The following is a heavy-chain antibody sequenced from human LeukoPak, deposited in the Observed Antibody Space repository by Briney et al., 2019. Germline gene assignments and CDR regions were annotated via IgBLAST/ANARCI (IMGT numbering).Heavy chain of an antibody. CDR1: GYTFTSYY. CDR2: INPNSGGT. D-gene: IGHD2-15*01. J-gene: IGHJ4*02. Sequence: ASVKVSCKASGYTFTSYYMHWVRQAPGQGLEWMGWINPNSGGTNYAQKFQGRVTMTRDTSISTAYMELSRLRSDDTAVYYCARDRWGYCSGGSCYSGVQYYFDYWGQGTLVTVSS. V-gene: IGHV1-2*02. CDR3: ARDRWGYCSGGSCYSGVQYYFDY.